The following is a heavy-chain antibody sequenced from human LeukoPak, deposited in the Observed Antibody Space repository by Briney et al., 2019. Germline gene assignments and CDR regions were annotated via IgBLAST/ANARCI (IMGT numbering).Heavy chain of an antibody. Sequence: GESLKISCKGSGYSFSKFWIGWVRQMPGKGLEWMGIMYPGDSDTKYSPSFRGQVTMSADKSIPTAYLQWSSLKASDPAIYYCARPVVGQLAVGFHFDYSGQGTLVTVSS. CDR3: ARPVVGQLAVGFHFDY. J-gene: IGHJ4*02. CDR2: MYPGDSDT. D-gene: IGHD6-6*01. CDR1: GYSFSKFW. V-gene: IGHV5-51*01.